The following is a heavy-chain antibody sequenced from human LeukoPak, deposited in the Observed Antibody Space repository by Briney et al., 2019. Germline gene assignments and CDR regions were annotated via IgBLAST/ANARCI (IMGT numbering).Heavy chain of an antibody. J-gene: IGHJ3*02. CDR3: ARDLAGPPQEAFDI. Sequence: GGSLRLSCAASGFTFSSYWMSWVRQAPGKGLEWVANIKQDGSEKYYVDSVKGRFTISRDNAKNSLYLQMNCLRAEDTAVYYCARDLAGPPQEAFDIWGQGTMVTVSS. CDR1: GFTFSSYW. CDR2: IKQDGSEK. V-gene: IGHV3-7*01.